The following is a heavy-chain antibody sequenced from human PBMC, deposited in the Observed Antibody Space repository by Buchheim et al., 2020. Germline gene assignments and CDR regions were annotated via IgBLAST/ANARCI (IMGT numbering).Heavy chain of an antibody. CDR3: TKGAWLDGY. D-gene: IGHD5-12*01. V-gene: IGHV3-23*01. CDR2: ILGSNGAT. CDR1: GFTFNTFD. J-gene: IGHJ4*02. Sequence: EVQLLESGGGLVQPGGSLRLSCAASGFTFNTFDMSWVRQAPGKGLEWVSVILGSNGATYYAESVKGRFTISKDNSKKTLYLQMDSLRAEDTAIYYCTKGAWLDGYWGQGTL.